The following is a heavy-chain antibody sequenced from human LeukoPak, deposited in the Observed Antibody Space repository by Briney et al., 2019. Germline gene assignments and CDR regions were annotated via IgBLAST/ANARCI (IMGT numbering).Heavy chain of an antibody. CDR3: ARDLGQYYDTSDNWFDP. V-gene: IGHV3-74*01. D-gene: IGHD3-22*01. CDR2: INIDGINT. CDR1: GFTFSNYW. Sequence: PGGSLRLSCAASGFTFSNYWMHWGRQAPGKWLVWVSRINIDGINTSYADSVKGRFTIFRDNAKNTLNLQMNSLRAEDTAVYYCARDLGQYYDTSDNWFDPWGQGTLVTVSS. J-gene: IGHJ5*02.